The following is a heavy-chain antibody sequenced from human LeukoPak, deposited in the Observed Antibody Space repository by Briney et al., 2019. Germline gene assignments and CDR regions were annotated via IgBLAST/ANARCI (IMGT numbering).Heavy chain of an antibody. CDR2: IYTSGST. Sequence: SETLSLTCTVSGSISSYYWSWIRRPPGKGLEWIGYIYTSGSTNYNPSLQSRVTISVDTSKNQFSLDLSSVTAADTPVYYCARQKCTSTSCLTKNAFDVWGQGTMVTVSS. CDR3: ARQKCTSTSCLTKNAFDV. J-gene: IGHJ3*01. V-gene: IGHV4-4*09. D-gene: IGHD2-2*01. CDR1: GSISSYY.